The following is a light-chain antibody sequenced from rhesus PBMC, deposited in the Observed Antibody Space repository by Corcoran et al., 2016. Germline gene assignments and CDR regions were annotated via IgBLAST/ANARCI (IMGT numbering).Light chain of an antibody. CDR1: QGIGRY. V-gene: IGKV1-28*02. CDR3: LQHNSYPYS. Sequence: DIQMTQSPSSLSASVGDTVTITCRASQGIGRYLNWFQQKPGSAPKLLVYDASRLGSGVPSRFRGSGAGTDFTLTITSLQPEDFGTYSCLQHNSYPYSFGQETKVEIK. J-gene: IGKJ2*01. CDR2: DAS.